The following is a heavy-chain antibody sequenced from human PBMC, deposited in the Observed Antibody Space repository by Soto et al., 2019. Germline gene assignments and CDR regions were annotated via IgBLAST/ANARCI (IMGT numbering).Heavy chain of an antibody. CDR1: GFVFKDSS. J-gene: IGHJ4*02. V-gene: IGHV3-73*01. CDR3: TRLISAAHDY. Sequence: EVLLVESGGGMVQPGGSLKRSCAASGFVFKDSSIHWVRQASGKGLEWVGRIRDRAYSYATAYAESVKGRFTISRDDSNNTAYLQMSGLKTEDTAIYYCTRLISAAHDYWGQGTLVTVSS. CDR2: IRDRAYSYAT. D-gene: IGHD3-10*01.